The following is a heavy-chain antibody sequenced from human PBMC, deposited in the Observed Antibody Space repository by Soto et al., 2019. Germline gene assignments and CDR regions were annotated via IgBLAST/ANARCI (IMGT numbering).Heavy chain of an antibody. Sequence: QVQLQQSGPGLVKPSQTLSLTCTVSGGSISYEYYHWTWIRQSPGKGLEWIGYIHYSGSIIYNPSFKSRVTMSVDTSRNQCARQLSSVTAADTAAYFCAREDDGGDRDYYGLDVWGQGTTVTVSS. D-gene: IGHD2-21*02. V-gene: IGHV4-30-4*08. CDR1: GGSISYEYYH. J-gene: IGHJ6*02. CDR2: IHYSGSI. CDR3: AREDDGGDRDYYGLDV.